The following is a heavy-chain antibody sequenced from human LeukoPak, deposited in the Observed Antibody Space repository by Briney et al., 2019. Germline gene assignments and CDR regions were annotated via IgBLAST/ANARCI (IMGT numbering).Heavy chain of an antibody. CDR1: GGSFSGYY. Sequence: SETLSLTCAVYGGSFSGYYWSWIRQPPGKGLEWIGEINHSGSTNYNPSLKSRVTISVDTSKNQFSLKLSSVTAADTAVYYCARDSLDGYSSSAYWGQGTLVTVSS. V-gene: IGHV4-34*01. J-gene: IGHJ4*02. D-gene: IGHD6-6*01. CDR2: INHSGST. CDR3: ARDSLDGYSSSAY.